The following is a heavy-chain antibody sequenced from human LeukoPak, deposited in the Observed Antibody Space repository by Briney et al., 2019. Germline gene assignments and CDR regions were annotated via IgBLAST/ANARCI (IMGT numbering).Heavy chain of an antibody. CDR1: KFIFSYYY. CDR3: ARAWGSADY. V-gene: IGHV3-11*01. Sequence: GGSLRLSCAASKFIFSYYYMSWIRQAPGKGPEWLSYISGGGETIYYADSVKGRFTISRDNAKNSLYLQMNSLRAEDTAVYYCARAWGSADYWGQGTQVTVSS. J-gene: IGHJ4*02. D-gene: IGHD7-27*01. CDR2: ISGGGETI.